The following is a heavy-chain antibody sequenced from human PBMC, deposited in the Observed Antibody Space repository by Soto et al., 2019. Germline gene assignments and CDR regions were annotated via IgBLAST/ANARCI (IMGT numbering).Heavy chain of an antibody. CDR2: ISYDGSNM. CDR3: AKDGAAAGTFDY. Sequence: VISYDGSNMFYVDSVKGRFTISRDNSKNTLYLQMNSLSADDTAVYYCAKDGAAAGTFDYWGQGTLVTVSS. D-gene: IGHD6-13*01. V-gene: IGHV3-30*18. J-gene: IGHJ4*02.